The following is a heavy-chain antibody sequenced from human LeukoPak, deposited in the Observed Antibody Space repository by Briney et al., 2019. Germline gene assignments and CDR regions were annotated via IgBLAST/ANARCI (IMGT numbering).Heavy chain of an antibody. CDR3: ARCSGYSGYDYHYYYGMDV. Sequence: ASVKVSCKASGYTFTSYAMHWVRQPPGQRLEWMGWINAGNGNTKYSQKFQGRVTITRDTSASTAYMELSSLRSEDAAVYYCARCSGYSGYDYHYYYGMDVWGKGTTVTVSS. D-gene: IGHD5-12*01. V-gene: IGHV1-3*01. CDR2: INAGNGNT. CDR1: GYTFTSYA. J-gene: IGHJ6*04.